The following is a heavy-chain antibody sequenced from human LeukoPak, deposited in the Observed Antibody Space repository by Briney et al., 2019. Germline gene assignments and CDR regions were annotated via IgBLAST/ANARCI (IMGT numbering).Heavy chain of an antibody. CDR3: ANPREVDY. CDR2: ISYDGSNK. J-gene: IGHJ4*02. CDR1: GFTFSSYG. Sequence: GGSLRLSCAASGFTFSSYGMHWVRQAPGKGLEWVALISYDGSNKYYADSVKGRFTISRDNSKNTLYLQMNSLRAEDTAVYYCANPREVDYWGQGTLVTVSS. V-gene: IGHV3-30*18.